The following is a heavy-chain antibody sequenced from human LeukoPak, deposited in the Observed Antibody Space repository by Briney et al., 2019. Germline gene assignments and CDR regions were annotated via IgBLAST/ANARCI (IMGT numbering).Heavy chain of an antibody. CDR2: INHSGST. V-gene: IGHV4-34*01. CDR1: GFTFSNAW. D-gene: IGHD1-26*01. J-gene: IGHJ4*02. CDR3: ARGRKSRGSYFFAHTYYFDY. Sequence: GSLRLSCAASGFTFSNAWMTWVRQPPGKGLEWIGEINHSGSTNYNPSLKSRVTISVDTSKNQFSLKLSSVTAADTAVHYCARGRKSRGSYFFAHTYYFDYWGQGTLVTVSS.